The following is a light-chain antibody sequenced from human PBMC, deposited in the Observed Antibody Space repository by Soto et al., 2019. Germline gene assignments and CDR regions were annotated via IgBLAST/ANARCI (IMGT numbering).Light chain of an antibody. CDR3: HQYHHCPPSFT. J-gene: IGKJ3*01. V-gene: IGKV3-15*01. CDR2: AAS. Sequence: EIVLTQSPATLSVSPGERATLSCRASQSVSSNLAWYQHKPGQAPRLLIYAASTRATGIPARFSGSGSGTEFTLTISSLQSEDFAVYYCHQYHHCPPSFTFRPGTTVDIK. CDR1: QSVSSN.